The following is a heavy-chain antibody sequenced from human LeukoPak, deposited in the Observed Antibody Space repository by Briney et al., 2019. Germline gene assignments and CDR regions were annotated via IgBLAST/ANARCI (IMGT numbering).Heavy chain of an antibody. Sequence: ASVKVSCKASGYTFASYGISWVRQAPGQGLEWMGWISGYNGNTNYAQKFQGRVTMTTDTSTGTAYMELRSLRSDDTAVYYCARDLGGGSTGYYTDWGQGTLVTVSS. J-gene: IGHJ4*02. CDR2: ISGYNGNT. D-gene: IGHD3-22*01. CDR3: ARDLGGGSTGYYTD. V-gene: IGHV1-18*01. CDR1: GYTFASYG.